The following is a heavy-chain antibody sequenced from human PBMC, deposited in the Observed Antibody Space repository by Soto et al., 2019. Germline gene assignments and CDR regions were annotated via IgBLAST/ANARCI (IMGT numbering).Heavy chain of an antibody. J-gene: IGHJ5*02. D-gene: IGHD3-16*01. CDR2: IYYSGST. Sequence: PSETLSLTCTVSGGSISSGDYYWSWIRQPPGKGLEWIGYIYYSGSTFYNPSLKNRVTISLDTSKIQFSLKLSFVTAADTAVHYCVRELGDNWFYPWCQGTLITVSS. CDR1: GGSISSGDYY. V-gene: IGHV4-30-4*01. CDR3: VRELGDNWFYP.